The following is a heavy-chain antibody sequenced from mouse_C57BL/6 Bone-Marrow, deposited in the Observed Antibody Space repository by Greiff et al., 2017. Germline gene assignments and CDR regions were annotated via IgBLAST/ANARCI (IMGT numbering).Heavy chain of an antibody. CDR2: IYPRSGNT. CDR1: GYTFTSYG. CDR3: ARFYYGDDGFAY. D-gene: IGHD2-2*01. J-gene: IGHJ3*01. Sequence: VQLQQSGAELARPGASVKLSCKASGYTFTSYGISWVKQRTGQGLEWIGEIYPRSGNTYYNEKFKGKATLTADKSSSTAYMELRSLTSEDSAVDFCARFYYGDDGFAYWGQGTLVTVSA. V-gene: IGHV1-81*01.